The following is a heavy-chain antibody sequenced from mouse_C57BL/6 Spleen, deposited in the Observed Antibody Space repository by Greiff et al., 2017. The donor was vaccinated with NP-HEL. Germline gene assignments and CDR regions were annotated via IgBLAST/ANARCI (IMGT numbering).Heavy chain of an antibody. CDR2: IDPSDSYT. J-gene: IGHJ2*01. D-gene: IGHD1-1*01. CDR1: GYTFTSYW. V-gene: IGHV1-59*01. CDR3: ARKGYGSSYVFDY. Sequence: QVQLQQPGAELVRPGTSVKLSCKASGYTFTSYWMHWVKQRPGQGLEWIGVIDPSDSYTNYNQKLKGKATLTVDTSSSTAYMQLSSLTSEDSAVYYCARKGYGSSYVFDYWGQGTTLTVSS.